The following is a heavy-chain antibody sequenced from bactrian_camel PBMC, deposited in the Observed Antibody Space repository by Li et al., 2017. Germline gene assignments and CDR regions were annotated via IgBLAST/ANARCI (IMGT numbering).Heavy chain of an antibody. D-gene: IGHD3*01. V-gene: IGHV3S66*01. J-gene: IGHJ4*01. CDR2: IRRNGDA. CDR1: QSTAEISH. Sequence: DVQLVESGGGSVQVGGSLRLSCVASQSTAEISHMGWFRQAPGKEREGVAGIRRNGDAYYADSVKGRFTISRDNAKNIIYLQMSSLTPDDTAMYYCAAGTRIIVGDYCDGITDWGQGTQVTVS. CDR3: AAGTRIIVGDYCDGITD.